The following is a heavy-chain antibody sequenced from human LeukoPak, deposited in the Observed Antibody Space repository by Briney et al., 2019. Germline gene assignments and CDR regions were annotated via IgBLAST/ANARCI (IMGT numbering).Heavy chain of an antibody. Sequence: SDTMSLTCTVSGGWISSSGYLWGWIRQPPGKGLESMGSIYYSVSTYYNPSLKSRVTISVDTSKNQLSLKLSSLTSADTAVYYGARHEYSGSYYGLSWFDPWGQGTLATVSS. CDR2: IYYSVST. CDR3: ARHEYSGSYYGLSWFDP. D-gene: IGHD1-26*01. CDR1: GGWISSSGYL. V-gene: IGHV4-39*01. J-gene: IGHJ5*02.